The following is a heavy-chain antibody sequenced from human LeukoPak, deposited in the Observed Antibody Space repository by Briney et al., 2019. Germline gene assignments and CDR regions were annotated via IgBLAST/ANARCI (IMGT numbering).Heavy chain of an antibody. CDR3: ARPMVGGVIHAFDI. D-gene: IGHD3-10*01. CDR1: GYSFPIYY. Sequence: ASVKVSCKASGYSFPIYYMHWVRQAPGQGLEWMGWINPNSGGTNYAQKFQGRVTMTRDTSISTAYMALSRLRSDDTAVYYCARPMVGGVIHAFDIWGQGTMVTVSS. CDR2: INPNSGGT. J-gene: IGHJ3*02. V-gene: IGHV1-2*02.